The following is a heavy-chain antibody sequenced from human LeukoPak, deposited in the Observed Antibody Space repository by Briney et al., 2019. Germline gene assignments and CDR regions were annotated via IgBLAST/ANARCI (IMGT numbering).Heavy chain of an antibody. Sequence: GRSLRLSCAASGFTFDDYAMHWVRQAPGKGLEWVSGISWNSGSIGYADSVKGRFTISRDNAKSSLFLEMNSLRVEDTGVYYCARGDGRGRSDGATWGPGTLVTVSS. CDR3: ARGDGRGRSDGAT. CDR1: GFTFDDYA. D-gene: IGHD6-19*01. CDR2: ISWNSGSI. V-gene: IGHV3-9*01. J-gene: IGHJ1*01.